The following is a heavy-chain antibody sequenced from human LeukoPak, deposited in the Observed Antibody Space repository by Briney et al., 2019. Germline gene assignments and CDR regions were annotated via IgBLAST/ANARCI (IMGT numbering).Heavy chain of an antibody. D-gene: IGHD3-22*01. CDR2: TYYRSKWYN. Sequence: SQTLSLTCAISEDSVSSNSAAWNWIRQSPSRGLEWLGRTYYRSKWYNDYAVSVKSRITINPDTSKNQFSLQLNSVTPEDTAVYYCARGEYYYDSSGYYYYFDYWGQGTLVTVSS. V-gene: IGHV6-1*01. CDR3: ARGEYYYDSSGYYYYFDY. J-gene: IGHJ4*02. CDR1: EDSVSSNSAA.